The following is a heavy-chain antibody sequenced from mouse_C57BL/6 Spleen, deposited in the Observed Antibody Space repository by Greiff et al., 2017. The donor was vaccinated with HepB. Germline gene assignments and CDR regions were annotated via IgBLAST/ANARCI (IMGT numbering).Heavy chain of an antibody. CDR1: GFTFTDYY. Sequence: EVQLVESGGGLVQPGGSLSLSCAASGFTFTDYYMSWVRQPPGKALEWLGFIRNKANGYTTEYSASVKGRFTISRDNSQSILYLQMNALRAEDSATYSGARWTYGGYFEVWGTGTTVTVSS. CDR3: ARWTYGGYFEV. D-gene: IGHD1-1*01. J-gene: IGHJ1*03. V-gene: IGHV7-3*01. CDR2: IRNKANGYTT.